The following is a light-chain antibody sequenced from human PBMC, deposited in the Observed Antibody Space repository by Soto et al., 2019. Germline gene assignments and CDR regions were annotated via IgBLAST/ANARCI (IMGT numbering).Light chain of an antibody. J-gene: IGKJ1*01. Sequence: EVVLTQSPGTLSLSPGERATLSCRASQNIRGNELAWYQQKPCQAPRLLIYRGSSRATGIPDRFSGRGSGTDSTLTISRLEPEDFAVYYCQDYGTSAPWTFGQGTKVETK. CDR3: QDYGTSAPWT. V-gene: IGKV3-20*01. CDR2: RGS. CDR1: QNIRGNE.